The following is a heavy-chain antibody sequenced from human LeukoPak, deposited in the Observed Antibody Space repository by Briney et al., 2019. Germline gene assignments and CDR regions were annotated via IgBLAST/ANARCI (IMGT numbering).Heavy chain of an antibody. CDR2: INPSGGST. J-gene: IGHJ6*03. CDR3: ARGGYSYGYKGFYYYYMDV. CDR1: GYTLTSYY. Sequence: GASVKVSCKASGYTLTSYYMHWVRQAPGQGLEWMGIINPSGGSTSYAQKFQGRVTMTRDMSTSTVYMELSSLRSEDTAVYFCARGGYSYGYKGFYYYYMDVWGKGTTVIVSS. D-gene: IGHD5-18*01. V-gene: IGHV1-46*01.